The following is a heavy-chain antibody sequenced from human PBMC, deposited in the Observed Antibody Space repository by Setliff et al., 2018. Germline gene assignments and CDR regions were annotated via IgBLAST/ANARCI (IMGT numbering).Heavy chain of an antibody. Sequence: TLSLTCTVSGASLNSGTYYWGWIRRPPGKGLEWIGRIYYRGDTYYNPSLKGRLTISVDTAQNQFSLRLTSVTAADTAVYYCARTGTYRYFDYWGQGALVTVSS. D-gene: IGHD1-1*01. CDR1: GASLNSGTYY. J-gene: IGHJ4*02. V-gene: IGHV4-39*01. CDR3: ARTGTYRYFDY. CDR2: IYYRGDT.